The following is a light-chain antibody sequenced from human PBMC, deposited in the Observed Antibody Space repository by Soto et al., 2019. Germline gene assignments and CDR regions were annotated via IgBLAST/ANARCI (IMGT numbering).Light chain of an antibody. J-gene: IGKJ5*01. Sequence: EIVLTQSPGTLSLSPGERATLSCRASQSVGIYLAWYQQKPGQAPRLLIYGASSRATGIPDRFSGSGSGTEFTLTISRLEPEDFKVYYCQQYGSSPPISFGQGTRLGIK. CDR3: QQYGSSPPIS. V-gene: IGKV3-20*01. CDR1: QSVGIY. CDR2: GAS.